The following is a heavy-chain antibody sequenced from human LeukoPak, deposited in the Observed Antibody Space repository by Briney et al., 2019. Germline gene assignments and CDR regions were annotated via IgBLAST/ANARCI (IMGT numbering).Heavy chain of an antibody. CDR2: ISYDRSNR. V-gene: IGHV3-30*04. D-gene: IGHD3-16*01. CDR1: GFTFSTYS. J-gene: IGHJ6*03. CDR3: ARDFSRGSYKGRDYYMDV. Sequence: GGSLTLSCAASGFTFSTYSIHWVRQAPGKGLEWVAVISYDRSNRFYADSLKGRFTISRDNSKNTLYLQMNSLRAEDTAVYYCARDFSRGSYKGRDYYMDVWGKGTTVTVSS.